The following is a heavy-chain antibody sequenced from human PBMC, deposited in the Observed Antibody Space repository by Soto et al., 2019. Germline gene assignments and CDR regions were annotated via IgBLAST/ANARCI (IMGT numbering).Heavy chain of an antibody. J-gene: IGHJ6*02. CDR2: ISAYKGNT. Sequence: QVQLVQSGAEVKKPGASVKVSCKASGYTFTSYGITWVRQAPGQGLEWMGWISAYKGNTNYAQKLQGRVTMTTHTXXSTAYLELRSLRSDDTAVYYCARGNSGYDAYGMDVWGQGTTVTVSS. D-gene: IGHD5-12*01. CDR1: GYTFTSYG. CDR3: ARGNSGYDAYGMDV. V-gene: IGHV1-18*01.